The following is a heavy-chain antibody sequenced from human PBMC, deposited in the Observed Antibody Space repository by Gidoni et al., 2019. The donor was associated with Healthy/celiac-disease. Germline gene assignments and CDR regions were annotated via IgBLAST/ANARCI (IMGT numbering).Heavy chain of an antibody. CDR1: GFTLSSYA. J-gene: IGHJ3*02. V-gene: IGHV3-64D*06. CDR3: VKDLLLRFLESAFDI. CDR2: ISSNGGST. D-gene: IGHD3-3*01. Sequence: EAQLLESGGGLVQLGGSLRLSCSAAGFTLSSYAMHWVRQAPGKGLEYVSAISSNGGSTYYADSVKGRFTISRDNSKNTLYLQMSSLRAEDTAVYYCVKDLLLRFLESAFDIWGQGTMVTVSS.